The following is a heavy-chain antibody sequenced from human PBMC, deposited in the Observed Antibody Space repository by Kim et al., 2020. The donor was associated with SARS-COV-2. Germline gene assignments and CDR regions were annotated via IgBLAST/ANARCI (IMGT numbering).Heavy chain of an antibody. D-gene: IGHD6-13*01. V-gene: IGHV4-39*07. CDR1: GGSISSSSYY. CDR2: IYYSGST. CDR3: ARVGYSSSWSLTPGVYFDY. J-gene: IGHJ4*02. Sequence: SETLSLTCTVSGGSISSSSYYWGWIRQPPGKGLEWIGSIYYSGSTYYNPSLKSRVTISVDTSKNQFSLKLSSVTAADTAVYYCARVGYSSSWSLTPGVYFDYWGQGTLVTVSS.